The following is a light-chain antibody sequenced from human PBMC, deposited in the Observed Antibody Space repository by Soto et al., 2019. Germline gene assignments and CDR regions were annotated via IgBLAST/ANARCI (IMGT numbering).Light chain of an antibody. CDR1: QSIRSNY. CDR2: GAS. CDR3: QQYGTSPIFP. Sequence: EIVLTQSPGTLSLSPGESATLSCRASQSIRSNYLAWYQQKPGQAPRLLIYGASSRATGIPDRFSGSGSGTDFTLTISRLEPEDFAVYYCQQYGTSPIFPFGPGTKVDIK. J-gene: IGKJ3*01. V-gene: IGKV3-20*01.